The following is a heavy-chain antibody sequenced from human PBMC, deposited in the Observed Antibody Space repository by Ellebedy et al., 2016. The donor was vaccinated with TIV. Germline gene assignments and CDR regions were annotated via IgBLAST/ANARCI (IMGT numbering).Heavy chain of an antibody. V-gene: IGHV1-2*02. CDR3: ARDGLWFGENYYAMDV. D-gene: IGHD3-10*01. CDR1: GFTFGVVPY. Sequence: ASVKVSXXTSGFTFGVVPYIHWVRQAPGQGLEWMGWINPDTGGREYAPKFQGRVTMTRDTSISAAHMELSRLTSDDTAVYYCARDGLWFGENYYAMDVWGQGTTVTVSS. CDR2: INPDTGGR. J-gene: IGHJ6*02.